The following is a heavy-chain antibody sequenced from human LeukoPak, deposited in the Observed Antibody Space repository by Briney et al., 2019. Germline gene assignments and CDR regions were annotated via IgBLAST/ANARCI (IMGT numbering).Heavy chain of an antibody. J-gene: IGHJ3*02. V-gene: IGHV4-59*08. CDR2: IYYSGST. CDR3: ARSRTAMVTAFDI. Sequence: SETLSLTCTVSGGSISSYYWSWIRQPPGKGLEWIGYIYYSGSTNYNPSLKSRVTISVDTSKNQFSLKLSSVTAADTAVYYCARSRTAMVTAFDIWGQGTMVTVSS. CDR1: GGSISSYY. D-gene: IGHD5-18*01.